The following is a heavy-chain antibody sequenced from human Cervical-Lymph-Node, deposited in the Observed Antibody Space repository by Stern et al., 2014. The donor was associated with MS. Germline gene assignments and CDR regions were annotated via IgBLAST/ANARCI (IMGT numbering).Heavy chain of an antibody. D-gene: IGHD3-22*01. CDR3: AKRTLDYYDSSGYPDWFDP. Sequence: VQLVESGGGFVQPGGSLRLSCAASGFTFSSHWMHWVRQAPGKGLVWVSRIYGDGSSTKYADSVKGRFTISRDNSKNTLYLQMNSLRAEDTAVYYCAKRTLDYYDSSGYPDWFDPWGQGTLVTVSS. J-gene: IGHJ5*02. V-gene: IGHV3-74*02. CDR2: IYGDGSST. CDR1: GFTFSSHW.